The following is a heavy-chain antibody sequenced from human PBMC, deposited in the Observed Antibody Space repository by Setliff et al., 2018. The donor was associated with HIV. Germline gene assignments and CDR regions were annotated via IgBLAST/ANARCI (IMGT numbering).Heavy chain of an antibody. V-gene: IGHV4-34*01. D-gene: IGHD6-13*01. CDR3: VTSSSWSSRLNF. CDR1: GGSLSGHY. J-gene: IGHJ4*02. Sequence: SETLSLTCAVYGGSLSGHYWSWIRQPPGEGLEWVGEINHSGKTNYNPSLKSRVTISVDTSKNQFSLKVTSVTAADTAVYYCVTSSSWSSRLNFWGQGMLVTVSS. CDR2: INHSGKT.